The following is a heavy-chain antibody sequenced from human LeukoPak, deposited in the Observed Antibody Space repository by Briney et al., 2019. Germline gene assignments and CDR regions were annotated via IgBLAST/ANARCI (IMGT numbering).Heavy chain of an antibody. Sequence: ASVKVSCKASGYTFTTYAMNWVRQAPGQGLEWIGWINTNTGNPTYAQGFTGRFVFSLDTSASTAYLQISSLQAEDTAVYYCARGLVLRYFDWLLDAFDIWGQGTMVTVSS. CDR3: ARGLVLRYFDWLLDAFDI. CDR2: INTNTGNP. J-gene: IGHJ3*02. D-gene: IGHD3-9*01. CDR1: GYTFTTYA. V-gene: IGHV7-4-1*02.